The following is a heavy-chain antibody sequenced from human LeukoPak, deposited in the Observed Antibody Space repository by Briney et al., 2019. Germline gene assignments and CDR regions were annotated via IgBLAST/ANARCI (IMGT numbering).Heavy chain of an antibody. J-gene: IGHJ4*02. D-gene: IGHD1-1*01. Sequence: GGSLRLSCAASGFTFSSYSMNWVRQAPGKGLEWVSCRFTISRDNAKNSLYLQMNSLRDEDTAVYYCANEMNWSFGYWGQGTLVTISS. CDR1: GFTFSSYS. CDR3: ANEMNWSFGY. V-gene: IGHV3-48*02.